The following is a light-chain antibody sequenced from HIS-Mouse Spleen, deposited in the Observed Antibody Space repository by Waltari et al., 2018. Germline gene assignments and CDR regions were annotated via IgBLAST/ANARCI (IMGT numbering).Light chain of an antibody. V-gene: IGLV2-14*01. CDR2: EVS. CDR3: SSYTSSSTNWV. J-gene: IGLJ3*02. Sequence: QSALTQPASVSGSPGQSITISCTGTSSDVGGYNYVSWYQKHPGKAPKLMIYEVSNRPSGVSNLFSGSKSGNTASLTISGLQAEDEADYYCSSYTSSSTNWVFGGGTKLTVL. CDR1: SSDVGGYNY.